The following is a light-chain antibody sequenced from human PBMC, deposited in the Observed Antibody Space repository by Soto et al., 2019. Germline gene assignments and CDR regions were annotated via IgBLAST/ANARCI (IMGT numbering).Light chain of an antibody. Sequence: EIVMTQSPATLSVSPGGRATLSCRASQSVSSYLAWYQQRPGQPPRLHIYRASTRATGIPARFSGSGSGTEFSLTISSLQSEDFAVYYCQQYNTWPPRYTFGQGTKLEI. V-gene: IGKV3-15*01. J-gene: IGKJ2*01. CDR3: QQYNTWPPRYT. CDR2: RAS. CDR1: QSVSSY.